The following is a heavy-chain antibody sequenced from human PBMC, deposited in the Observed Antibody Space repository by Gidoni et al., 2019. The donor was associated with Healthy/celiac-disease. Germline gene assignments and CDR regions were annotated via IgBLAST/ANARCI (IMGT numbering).Heavy chain of an antibody. CDR1: GGSISSSSYD. D-gene: IGHD3-22*01. J-gene: IGHJ2*01. CDR2: IYYSGST. Sequence: QLQLQESGPGLVKPSETLSLTCTVSGGSISSSSYDWGWIRQPPGKGLEWIGSIYYSGSTYYNPSLKSRVTISVDTSKNQFSLKLSSVTAADTAVYYCASYYYDSSGYFLYWYFDLWGRGTLVTVSS. CDR3: ASYYYDSSGYFLYWYFDL. V-gene: IGHV4-39*07.